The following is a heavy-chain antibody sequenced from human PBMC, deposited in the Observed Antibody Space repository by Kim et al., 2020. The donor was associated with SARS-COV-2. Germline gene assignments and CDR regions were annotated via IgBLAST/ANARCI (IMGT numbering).Heavy chain of an antibody. V-gene: IGHV3-21*01. D-gene: IGHD6-13*01. J-gene: IGHJ3*02. CDR3: ARDKQQLVGRGAFDI. Sequence: GGSLRLSCAASGFTFSSYSMNWVRQAPGKGLEWVSSISSSSSYIYYADSVKGRFTISRDNAKNSLYLQMNSLRAEDTAVYYCARDKQQLVGRGAFDIWGQGTMVTVSS. CDR2: ISSSSSYI. CDR1: GFTFSSYS.